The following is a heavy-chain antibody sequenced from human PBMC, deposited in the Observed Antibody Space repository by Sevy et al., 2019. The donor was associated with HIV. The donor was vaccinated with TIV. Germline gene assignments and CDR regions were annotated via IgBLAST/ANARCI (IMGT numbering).Heavy chain of an antibody. J-gene: IGHJ5*02. D-gene: IGHD2-2*03. CDR1: GFSVSSTA. CDR2: ISAGDDRT. CDR3: ANGSVPGGWFGP. V-gene: IGHV3-23*01. Sequence: GGSLRLSCAASGFSVSSTAMNWVRQAPGKGLEWVSSISAGDDRTFYLDSVKGRFSISRDNSKNTLYLNMNRLRPEDTAIYYCANGSVPGGWFGPWGQGALVTVSS.